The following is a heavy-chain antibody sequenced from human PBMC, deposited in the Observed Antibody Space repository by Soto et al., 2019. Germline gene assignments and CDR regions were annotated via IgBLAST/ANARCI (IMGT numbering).Heavy chain of an antibody. D-gene: IGHD2-15*01. Sequence: GGSLRLSCAGSGFTFSSYAMNWVRQAPGKGLEWVSAISGSGGTTYYADSVKGRFTISRDNSKNTLYLQMNSLRAEDTAVYYCAKGYCSGGSCYTKGGCWGQGTLVTVSS. J-gene: IGHJ4*02. CDR2: ISGSGGTT. CDR1: GFTFSSYA. V-gene: IGHV3-23*01. CDR3: AKGYCSGGSCYTKGGC.